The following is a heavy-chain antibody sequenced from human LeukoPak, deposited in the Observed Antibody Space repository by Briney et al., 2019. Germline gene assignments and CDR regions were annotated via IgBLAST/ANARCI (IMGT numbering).Heavy chain of an antibody. CDR3: ARDFVSSGYYDY. CDR2: INPSSGGT. Sequence: ASVKVSCKASGYTFTGYYMHWVRQAPGQGLEWMGWINPSSGGTNYAQKFQGRVTMTRDTSISTAYMELSRLRSDDTAVYYCARDFVSSGYYDYWGQGTLVTVSS. CDR1: GYTFTGYY. V-gene: IGHV1-2*02. D-gene: IGHD3-22*01. J-gene: IGHJ4*02.